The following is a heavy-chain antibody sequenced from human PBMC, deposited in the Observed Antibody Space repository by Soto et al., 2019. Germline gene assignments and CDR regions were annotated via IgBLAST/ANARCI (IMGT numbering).Heavy chain of an antibody. CDR2: MNPNSGNT. CDR3: ARGGKYQLLCLLGY. D-gene: IGHD2-2*01. CDR1: GYTFTSYD. Sequence: QVQLVQSGAEVKKPGASVKVSCKASGYTFTSYDINWVRQATGQGLEWMGWMNPNSGNTGYAQKYQSRNTKTKNTTKSTTKKKLSSLRSEDTAVYYCARGGKYQLLCLLGYWGQGTLVTVSS. J-gene: IGHJ4*02. V-gene: IGHV1-8*01.